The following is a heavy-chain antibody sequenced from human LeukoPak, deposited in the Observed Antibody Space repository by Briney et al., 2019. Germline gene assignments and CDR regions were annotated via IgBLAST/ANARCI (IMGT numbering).Heavy chain of an antibody. CDR2: IYYSGST. V-gene: IGHV4-59*08. D-gene: IGHD2-2*01. J-gene: IGHJ5*02. CDR1: GDSISSSYW. Sequence: SETLSLTCAVSGDSISSSYWWSWVRQPPGKGLEWIGYIYYSGSTNYNPSLKSRVTISVDTSKNQFSLKLSSVTAADTAVYYCARHIVVVPAAITTYNWFDPWGQGTLVTVSS. CDR3: ARHIVVVPAAITTYNWFDP.